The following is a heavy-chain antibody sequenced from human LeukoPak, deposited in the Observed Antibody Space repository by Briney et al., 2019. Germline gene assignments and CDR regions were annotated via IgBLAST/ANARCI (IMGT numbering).Heavy chain of an antibody. J-gene: IGHJ6*02. Sequence: GESLKISCKGSGYSFNSYWIAWVRQMPGKGLEWMGIICPGDSDTRYSPSFQGQVTISADKSITTAYLQWSSLKASDTAMYYCARRPPGVRATNYYYGMDVWGQGTTVTVSS. V-gene: IGHV5-51*01. CDR2: ICPGDSDT. D-gene: IGHD3-10*01. CDR1: GYSFNSYW. CDR3: ARRPPGVRATNYYYGMDV.